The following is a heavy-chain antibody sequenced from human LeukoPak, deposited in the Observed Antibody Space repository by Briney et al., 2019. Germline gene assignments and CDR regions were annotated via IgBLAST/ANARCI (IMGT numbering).Heavy chain of an antibody. CDR3: ARGPNPHIAAAGFYFDY. J-gene: IGHJ4*02. V-gene: IGHV4-34*01. CDR2: INHSGST. Sequence: PSETLSLTCTVSGGSITTYFWSWIRQPPGKGLEWIGEINHSGSTNYNPSLKSRVTISVDTSKNQFSLKLSSVTAADTAVYYCARGPNPHIAAAGFYFDYWGQGTLVTVSS. CDR1: GGSITTYF. D-gene: IGHD6-13*01.